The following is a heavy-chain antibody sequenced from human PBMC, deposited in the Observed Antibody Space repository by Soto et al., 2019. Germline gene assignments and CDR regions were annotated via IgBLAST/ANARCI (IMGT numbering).Heavy chain of an antibody. Sequence: GGSLRLSCAASGFTVSSNYMSWVRQAPGKGLDWVSVIYSGGSTYYADSVKGRFTISRDNSKNTLYLQMNSLRAEDTAVYYCARDRVESGYPEYFQHWGQGTLVTVSS. CDR2: IYSGGST. V-gene: IGHV3-53*01. D-gene: IGHD3-22*01. J-gene: IGHJ1*01. CDR3: ARDRVESGYPEYFQH. CDR1: GFTVSSNY.